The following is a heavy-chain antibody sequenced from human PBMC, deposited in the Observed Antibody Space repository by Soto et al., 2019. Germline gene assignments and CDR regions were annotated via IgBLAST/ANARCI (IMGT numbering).Heavy chain of an antibody. V-gene: IGHV3-23*01. Sequence: PGGSLRLSCAASGFTFSSYAFSWVRQAPGKGLEWVSTISVSGHDTYYADSVKGRFTISRDNSRDTLYLEMNSLRAEDTALYYCAKFQVEGYHNYFGMDVWGQGTTVT. CDR3: AKFQVEGYHNYFGMDV. CDR2: ISVSGHDT. J-gene: IGHJ6*02. CDR1: GFTFSSYA.